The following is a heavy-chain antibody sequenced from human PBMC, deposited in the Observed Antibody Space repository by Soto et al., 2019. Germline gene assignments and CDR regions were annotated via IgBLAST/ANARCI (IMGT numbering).Heavy chain of an antibody. CDR2: IWYDGSNK. CDR1: GFTFSSYR. CDR3: ARDLIYYYGSGKDGMDV. D-gene: IGHD3-10*01. Sequence: GSLRLSCAASGFTFSSYRMLWVRQAPGKGLEWVAVIWYDGSNKYYADSVKGRFTISRDNSKNTLYLQMNSLRAEDTAVYYCARDLIYYYGSGKDGMDVWGQGTTVTVSS. V-gene: IGHV3-33*01. J-gene: IGHJ6*02.